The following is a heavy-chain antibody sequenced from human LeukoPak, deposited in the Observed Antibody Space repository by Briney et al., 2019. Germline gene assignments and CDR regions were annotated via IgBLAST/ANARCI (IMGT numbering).Heavy chain of an antibody. Sequence: SETLSLTCTVSGGSISSGGYYWSWIRQHPGKGLEWIGYIYYSGSTYYNPPLKSRVTISVDTSKNQFSLKLSSVTAADTAVYYCARVNDYGAFDPWGQGTLVTVSS. J-gene: IGHJ5*02. CDR3: ARVNDYGAFDP. CDR2: IYYSGST. D-gene: IGHD4-17*01. CDR1: GGSISSGGYY. V-gene: IGHV4-31*03.